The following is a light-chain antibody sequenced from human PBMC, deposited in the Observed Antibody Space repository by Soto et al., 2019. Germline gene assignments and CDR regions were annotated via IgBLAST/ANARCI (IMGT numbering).Light chain of an antibody. V-gene: IGLV2-14*01. Sequence: QSALTQPASVSGSPGQSITISCTGTSSDVGGYNYVSWYQQHPGKAPKVMIYDVSNRPSGVSNRFSGSKSGNTASLTISGLQAADEADYSCSSYTRSSTLLYVFGTGTKVTVL. J-gene: IGLJ1*01. CDR1: SSDVGGYNY. CDR3: SSYTRSSTLLYV. CDR2: DVS.